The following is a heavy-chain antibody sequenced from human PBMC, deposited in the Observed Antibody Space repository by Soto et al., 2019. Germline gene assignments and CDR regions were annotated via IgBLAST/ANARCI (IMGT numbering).Heavy chain of an antibody. D-gene: IGHD1-7*01. V-gene: IGHV1-2*04. Sequence: ASVKVSCKASGYTFTGYYMHWVRQAPGQGLEWMGWINPNSGGTNYAQKFQGWVTMTRDTSISTAYMELSRLRSDDTAVYYCAREREDSRNWNYAGWFDPWGQGTLVTVSS. J-gene: IGHJ5*02. CDR2: INPNSGGT. CDR1: GYTFTGYY. CDR3: AREREDSRNWNYAGWFDP.